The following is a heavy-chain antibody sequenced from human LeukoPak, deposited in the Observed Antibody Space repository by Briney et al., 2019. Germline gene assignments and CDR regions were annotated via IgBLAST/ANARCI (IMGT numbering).Heavy chain of an antibody. D-gene: IGHD2/OR15-2a*01. CDR3: ARDQAFQNWFDP. V-gene: IGHV3-7*03. CDR2: IKQDGSEK. Sequence: GGSLRLSCAASGFTFGSYWMSWVRQAPGKGLEWVANIKQDGSEKYYVDSVKGRFTISRDNAKNSLYLQMNSLRAEDTAVYYCARDQAFQNWFDPWGQGTLVTVSS. CDR1: GFTFGSYW. J-gene: IGHJ5*02.